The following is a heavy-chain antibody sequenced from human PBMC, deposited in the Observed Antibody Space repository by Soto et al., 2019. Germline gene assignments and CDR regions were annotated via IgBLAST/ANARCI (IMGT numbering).Heavy chain of an antibody. CDR1: GFTVSSNF. Sequence: EVQLVESGGGLVQPGGSLRLSCAASGFTVSSNFMSWVRQAPGKGLEWVSVIYSGGTTYYAASVKGRFTISRHNSKNTLDLQMNSLRAEDTAVYYWARGAGYSSGWYDYWGRGTLVTVSS. CDR3: ARGAGYSSGWYDY. CDR2: IYSGGTT. D-gene: IGHD6-19*01. V-gene: IGHV3-53*04. J-gene: IGHJ4*02.